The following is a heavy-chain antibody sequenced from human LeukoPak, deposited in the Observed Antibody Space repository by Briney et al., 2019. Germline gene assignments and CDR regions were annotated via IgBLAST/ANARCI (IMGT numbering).Heavy chain of an antibody. D-gene: IGHD5-18*01. V-gene: IGHV3-21*01. CDR3: ARADTAMTHYYYGMDV. CDR2: IGGIGDRM. Sequence: GGSLRLSCAASGFTFSSYAMNWVRQAPGKGLEWVSAIGGIGDRMDYADSVKGRFTISRDNAKNSLYLQMNSLRAEDTAVYYCARADTAMTHYYYGMDVWGQGTTVTVSS. CDR1: GFTFSSYA. J-gene: IGHJ6*02.